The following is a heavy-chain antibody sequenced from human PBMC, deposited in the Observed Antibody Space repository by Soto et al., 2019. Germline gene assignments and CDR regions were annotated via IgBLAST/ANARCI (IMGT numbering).Heavy chain of an antibody. D-gene: IGHD4-17*01. CDR3: AREMSVRGETTVTTRWFDP. CDR2: IYYSGST. J-gene: IGHJ5*02. CDR1: GGSVSSGSYY. Sequence: TLSLTCTVSGGSVSSGSYYWSWIRQPPGKGLEWIGYIYYSGSTNYNPSLKSRVTISVDTSKNQFSLKLSSVTAADTAVYYCAREMSVRGETTVTTRWFDPWGQGTLVTVSS. V-gene: IGHV4-61*01.